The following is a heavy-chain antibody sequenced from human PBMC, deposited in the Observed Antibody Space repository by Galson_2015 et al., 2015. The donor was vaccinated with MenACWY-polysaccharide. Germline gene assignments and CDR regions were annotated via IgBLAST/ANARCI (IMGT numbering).Heavy chain of an antibody. J-gene: IGHJ4*02. CDR2: IRTNADGGAT. CDR1: GFTFGDYA. Sequence: SLRLSCAASGFTFGDYAMAWFRQAPGKGLEWIGFIRTNADGGATNYAASVRGRFTISRDDSRSIAYLEMNSLITEDTAVYFCTRDRPLDYWGQGTLVSVSS. CDR3: TRDRPLDY. V-gene: IGHV3-49*03.